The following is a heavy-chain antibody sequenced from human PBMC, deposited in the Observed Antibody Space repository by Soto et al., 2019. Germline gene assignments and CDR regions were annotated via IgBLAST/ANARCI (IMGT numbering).Heavy chain of an antibody. CDR2: INHSGST. Sequence: SETLSLTCAVYGGSFSGYYWSWIRQPPGKGLEWIGEINHSGSTNYNPSLKSRVTISVDTSKNQFSLKLSSVTAADTAVYYCARGEYYDFWSGYYTTYYYGMDVWGQGTTVT. D-gene: IGHD3-3*01. V-gene: IGHV4-34*01. J-gene: IGHJ6*02. CDR1: GGSFSGYY. CDR3: ARGEYYDFWSGYYTTYYYGMDV.